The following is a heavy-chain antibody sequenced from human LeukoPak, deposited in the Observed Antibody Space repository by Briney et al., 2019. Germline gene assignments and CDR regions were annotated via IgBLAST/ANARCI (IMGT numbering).Heavy chain of an antibody. CDR3: AKDRMVIEY. V-gene: IGHV3-23*01. Sequence: GGSLRLSCTVSGLTFSSYAMSWVRQAPGKGLEWVSAISDSGSKTYYADSVKGRFTISRDNSKNTLYLQMNSQRAEDTAVYYCAKDRMVIEYWGQGALVTVSS. D-gene: IGHD2/OR15-2a*01. CDR1: GLTFSSYA. CDR2: ISDSGSKT. J-gene: IGHJ4*02.